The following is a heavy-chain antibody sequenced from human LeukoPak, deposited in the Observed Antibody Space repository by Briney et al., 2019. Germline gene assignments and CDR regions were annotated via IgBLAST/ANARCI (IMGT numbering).Heavy chain of an antibody. V-gene: IGHV3-30*02. J-gene: IGHJ4*02. Sequence: PGGSLRLSCAASGFTFSSYGMHWVRQAPGKGLEWVAFIRYDGSNKYYADSVKGRFTISRDNSKNTLYLQMNSLRAEDTAVYYCAKGKDQLLSFDYWGQGTLVTVSS. CDR3: AKGKDQLLSFDY. CDR2: IRYDGSNK. D-gene: IGHD2-2*01. CDR1: GFTFSSYG.